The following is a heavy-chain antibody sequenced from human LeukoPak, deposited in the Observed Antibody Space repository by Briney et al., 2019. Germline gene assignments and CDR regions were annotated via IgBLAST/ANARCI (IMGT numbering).Heavy chain of an antibody. CDR3: AKPLSARY. J-gene: IGHJ4*02. D-gene: IGHD3-16*02. Sequence: GGSLRLSCAASGFTFSSFAMSWVRQAPGKGLEWVSVISGGGETTYYADSVKGRFTISRDNSKNTLYLQMNSLRAEDTAVYYCAKPLSARYWGQGTLVTVSS. CDR1: GFTFSSFA. CDR2: ISGGGETT. V-gene: IGHV3-23*01.